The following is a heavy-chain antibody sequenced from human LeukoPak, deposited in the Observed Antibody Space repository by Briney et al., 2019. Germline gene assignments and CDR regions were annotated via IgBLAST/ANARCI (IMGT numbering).Heavy chain of an antibody. CDR3: ARQDCSSTSCYVDAFDI. Sequence: PSETLSLTCTVSGGSISSSSYYWGWIRQPPGKGLEWIGSIYYSGSTYYNPSLKSRVTISVDTSKNQFSLKLSSVTAADTAVYYCARQDCSSTSCYVDAFDIWGQGTMVTVS. V-gene: IGHV4-39*01. D-gene: IGHD2-2*01. CDR2: IYYSGST. CDR1: GGSISSSSYY. J-gene: IGHJ3*02.